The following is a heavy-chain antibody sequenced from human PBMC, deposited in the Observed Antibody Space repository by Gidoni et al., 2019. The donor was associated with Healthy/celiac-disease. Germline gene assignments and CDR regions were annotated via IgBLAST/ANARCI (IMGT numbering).Heavy chain of an antibody. CDR1: GGSISRSNW. CDR2: IYHSGST. J-gene: IGHJ6*02. D-gene: IGHD3-10*01. Sequence: QVQLQESGPGLVKPSGTLSLTCAVSGGSISRSNWWSWVRQPPGKGLEWIGEIYHSGSTNYNPSLKSRVTISVDKSKNQFSLKLSSVTAADTAVYYCATHGGYYGSGSSGNYYYYGMDVWGQGTTVTVSS. CDR3: ATHGGYYGSGSSGNYYYYGMDV. V-gene: IGHV4-4*02.